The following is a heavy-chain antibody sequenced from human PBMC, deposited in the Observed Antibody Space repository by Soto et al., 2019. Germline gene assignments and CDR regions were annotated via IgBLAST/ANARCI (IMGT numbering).Heavy chain of an antibody. CDR2: IYYSGST. D-gene: IGHD2-15*01. Sequence: PSETLSLTCTVSGGSISSGGYYWSWIRQHPGKGLEWIGYIYYSGSTYYNPSLKSRVTISVDTSKNQFSLKLSSVTAADTAVYYCARLWACSGGSCYSYFDYWGQGTLVTVSS. J-gene: IGHJ4*02. V-gene: IGHV4-31*03. CDR1: GGSISSGGYY. CDR3: ARLWACSGGSCYSYFDY.